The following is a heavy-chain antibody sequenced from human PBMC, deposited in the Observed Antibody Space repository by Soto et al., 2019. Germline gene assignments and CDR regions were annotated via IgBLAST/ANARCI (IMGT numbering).Heavy chain of an antibody. CDR2: ISGSGGST. D-gene: IGHD1-26*01. CDR1: GFTFSSYA. J-gene: IGHJ4*02. V-gene: IGHV3-23*01. CDR3: ARDISGSYRYYDY. Sequence: EVQLLESGGGLVQPGGSLRLSCAASGFTFSSYAMSWVRQAPGKGLEWVSAISGSGGSTYYADSVKGRFTISRDNSKNTLYLQMKSLRGEDTAVYYCARDISGSYRYYDYWGQGTLVTVSS.